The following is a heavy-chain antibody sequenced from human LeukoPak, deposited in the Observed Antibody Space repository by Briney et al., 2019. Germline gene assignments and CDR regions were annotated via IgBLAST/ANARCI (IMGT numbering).Heavy chain of an antibody. J-gene: IGHJ4*02. CDR2: ISWNSGSI. Sequence: PGGSLRLSCAASGFTFDDYAMHWVRQAPGRGLEWVSGISWNSGSIGYADSVKGRFTISRDNAKNSLYLQMNSLRAEDTALYYCAKALDSIAAAGIIGDWGQGTLVTVSS. V-gene: IGHV3-9*01. CDR3: AKALDSIAAAGIIGD. D-gene: IGHD6-13*01. CDR1: GFTFDDYA.